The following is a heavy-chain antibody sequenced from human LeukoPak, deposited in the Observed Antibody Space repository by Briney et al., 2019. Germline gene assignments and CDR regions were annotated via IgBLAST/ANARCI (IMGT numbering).Heavy chain of an antibody. CDR3: AKDWDDSSGPDAFDI. V-gene: IGHV3-21*01. Sequence: PGRSLRLSCAASGFTFSSYSMNWVRQAPGKGLEWVSSISSSSSYIYYADSVKGRFTISRDNSKNTLYLQMNSLRAEDTAVYYCAKDWDDSSGPDAFDIWGQGTMVTVSS. CDR2: ISSSSSYI. D-gene: IGHD3-22*01. CDR1: GFTFSSYS. J-gene: IGHJ3*02.